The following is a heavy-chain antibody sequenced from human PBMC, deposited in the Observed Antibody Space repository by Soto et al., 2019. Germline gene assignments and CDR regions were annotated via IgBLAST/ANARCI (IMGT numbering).Heavy chain of an antibody. Sequence: ASVEVSCKXSGYTFTSYAMHWVRQAPGQRLEWMGWINAGNGNTKYSQKFQGRVTITRDTSASTAYMELSSLRSEDTAVYYCARDTEQWLVLGWFDPWGQGTLVTVSS. CDR3: ARDTEQWLVLGWFDP. V-gene: IGHV1-3*01. D-gene: IGHD6-19*01. CDR2: INAGNGNT. CDR1: GYTFTSYA. J-gene: IGHJ5*02.